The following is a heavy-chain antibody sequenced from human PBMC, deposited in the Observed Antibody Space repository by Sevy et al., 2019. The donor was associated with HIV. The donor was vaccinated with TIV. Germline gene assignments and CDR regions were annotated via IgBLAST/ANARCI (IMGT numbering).Heavy chain of an antibody. CDR3: ARSLDYYDSSGANDY. V-gene: IGHV3-21*01. CDR1: GFTFSYYT. D-gene: IGHD3-22*01. CDR2: ISSGSSYI. Sequence: GGSLRPSCAASGFTFSYYTMKWVRQAPGKGLEWVSSISSGSSYISYGESVKGRFTISRDNAKNSLFLQMNSLRAEDTAVYYCARSLDYYDSSGANDYWGQGTLVTVSS. J-gene: IGHJ4*02.